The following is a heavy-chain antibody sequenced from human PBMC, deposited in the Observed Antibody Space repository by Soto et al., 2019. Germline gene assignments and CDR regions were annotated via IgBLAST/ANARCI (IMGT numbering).Heavy chain of an antibody. V-gene: IGHV3-23*01. D-gene: IGHD3-10*01. CDR2: IDGSGGIT. CDR3: VKNSGWFNT. Sequence: QLLQSGGGLVQPGGSLTLSCAASGFTFGTTDMSWVRQAPGEGLEWVSTIDGSGGITYYAGSVKGRFTISRDNSRNTVYLQMNSLRGDDTALYYCVKNSGWFNTWGQGALVTGSS. J-gene: IGHJ5*02. CDR1: GFTFGTTD.